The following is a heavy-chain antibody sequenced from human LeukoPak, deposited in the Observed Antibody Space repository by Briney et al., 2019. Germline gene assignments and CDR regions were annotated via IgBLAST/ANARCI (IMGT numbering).Heavy chain of an antibody. Sequence: PGRSLRLSCAASGFTFSSYSMNWVRQAPGKGLEWVSSISSSGSYIYYADSVKGRFTISRDNAKNSLYLQMNSLRAEDTAVYYCARDASRSRTVVTPDYWGQGTLVTVSS. J-gene: IGHJ4*02. V-gene: IGHV3-21*01. CDR2: ISSSGSYI. D-gene: IGHD4-23*01. CDR1: GFTFSSYS. CDR3: ARDASRSRTVVTPDY.